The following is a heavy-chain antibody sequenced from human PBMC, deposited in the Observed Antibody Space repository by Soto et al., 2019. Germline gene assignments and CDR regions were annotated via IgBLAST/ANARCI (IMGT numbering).Heavy chain of an antibody. CDR2: INAGNGKT. Sequence: ASVKVSCKASGYTFTSYAMHWVRQAPGQRLEWMGWINAGNGKTKYSQKFKGRVTITRDTSASTAYMELSSLRSEDTAVYYCARSPGYSYGDYWGQGTLVTVSS. V-gene: IGHV1-3*01. CDR1: GYTFTSYA. J-gene: IGHJ4*02. CDR3: ARSPGYSYGDY. D-gene: IGHD5-18*01.